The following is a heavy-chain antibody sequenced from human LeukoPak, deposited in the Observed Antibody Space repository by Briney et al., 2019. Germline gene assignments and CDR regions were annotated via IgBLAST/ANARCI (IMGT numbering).Heavy chain of an antibody. Sequence: GASVKVSCKASGYTFTGYYMHWVRQAPGQGLEWVGRINPNSGGTNYAQKFQGRVTMTRDTSISTACMELSRLRSDDTAVYYCARDFPIVVVTGGDYWGQGTLVTVSS. CDR2: INPNSGGT. J-gene: IGHJ4*02. V-gene: IGHV1-2*06. CDR1: GYTFTGYY. CDR3: ARDFPIVVVTGGDY. D-gene: IGHD2-21*02.